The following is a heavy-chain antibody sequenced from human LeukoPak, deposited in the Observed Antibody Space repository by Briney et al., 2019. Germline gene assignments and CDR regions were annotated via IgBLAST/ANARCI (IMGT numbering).Heavy chain of an antibody. V-gene: IGHV3-23*01. D-gene: IGHD2-2*01. CDR3: AKGFYCSSSTCLDY. Sequence: PGGSLRLSCAASGFTFSSYAMSWVRQAPGKGLEWVSAISGSGDSTYYADSVKGRFTISRDNSQNTLYLQMNSLRAEDTAVYYCAKGFYCSSSTCLDYWGQGTLVTVSS. CDR2: ISGSGDST. CDR1: GFTFSSYA. J-gene: IGHJ4*02.